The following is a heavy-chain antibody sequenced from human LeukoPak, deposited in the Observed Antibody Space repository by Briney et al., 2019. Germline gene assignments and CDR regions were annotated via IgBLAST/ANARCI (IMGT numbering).Heavy chain of an antibody. D-gene: IGHD3-10*01. Sequence: ASVKVSCKASGYTFTSYGISWVRQAPGQGLEWMGWISAYNGYTNYEQNLQDRVTMTTDTSPSTVYMELRGLRSDDTDVYYCAREGGFTMVRGGPPTGLSNWFDPWGQGALVTVSS. CDR3: AREGGFTMVRGGPPTGLSNWFDP. CDR1: GYTFTSYG. CDR2: ISAYNGYT. J-gene: IGHJ5*02. V-gene: IGHV1-18*01.